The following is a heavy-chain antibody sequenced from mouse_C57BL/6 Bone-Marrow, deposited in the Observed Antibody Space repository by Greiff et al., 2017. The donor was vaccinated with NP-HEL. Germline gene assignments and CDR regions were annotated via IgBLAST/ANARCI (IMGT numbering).Heavy chain of an antibody. J-gene: IGHJ4*01. CDR2: IDPENGDT. Sequence: EVQLQQSGAELVRPGASVKLSCTASGFNIKDDYMHWVKQRPEQGLEWIGWIDPENGDTEYASKFQGKATITADTSSNTAYLQLSSLTSEDTAVYYCTTGEYDGYAMDYWGQGTSVTVSS. V-gene: IGHV14-4*01. CDR1: GFNIKDDY. CDR3: TTGEYDGYAMDY. D-gene: IGHD2-14*01.